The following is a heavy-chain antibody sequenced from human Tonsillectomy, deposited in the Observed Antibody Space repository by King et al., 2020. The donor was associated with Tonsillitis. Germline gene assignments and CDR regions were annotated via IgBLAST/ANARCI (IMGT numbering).Heavy chain of an antibody. CDR1: GFTFSSYA. J-gene: IGHJ4*02. V-gene: IGHV3-23*04. CDR3: AKGTWGYDFWSGYHFDY. D-gene: IGHD3-3*01. Sequence: VQLVESGGNLVQPGGSLRLSCAASGFTFSSYAMSWVRRVPGKGLEWVSAISGSGVSTYYADSVKGRFTISRDNSRNTLYLQMNSLRAEDTAVYYCAKGTWGYDFWSGYHFDYWGQGTLVTVSS. CDR2: ISGSGVST.